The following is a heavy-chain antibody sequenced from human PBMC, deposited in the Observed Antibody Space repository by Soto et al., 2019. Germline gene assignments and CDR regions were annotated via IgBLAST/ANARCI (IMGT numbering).Heavy chain of an antibody. CDR3: AREDYDFWSGYPRRGWFDP. J-gene: IGHJ5*02. V-gene: IGHV4-59*01. Sequence: SETLSLTCTVSGGSISSYYWSWIRQPPGKGLEWIGYIYYSGSTNYNPSLKSRVTISVDTSKNQFSLKLSSVTAADTAVYYCAREDYDFWSGYPRRGWFDPWGQGTLVTVSS. CDR1: GGSISSYY. CDR2: IYYSGST. D-gene: IGHD3-3*01.